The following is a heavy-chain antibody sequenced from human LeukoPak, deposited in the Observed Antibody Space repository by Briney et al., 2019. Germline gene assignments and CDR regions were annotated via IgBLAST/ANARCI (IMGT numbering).Heavy chain of an antibody. CDR3: ARDHRGIYSPFDY. Sequence: GGSLRLSCAASGFTFSSYWVNWVRQAPGKGLEWVANIKQDGGEKYYLDSLKGRFIISRDNAKNSLYLQMNSLRAEDTAVYYCARDHRGIYSPFDYWGQGTLVIVSS. D-gene: IGHD2-21*01. V-gene: IGHV3-7*01. J-gene: IGHJ4*02. CDR2: IKQDGGEK. CDR1: GFTFSSYW.